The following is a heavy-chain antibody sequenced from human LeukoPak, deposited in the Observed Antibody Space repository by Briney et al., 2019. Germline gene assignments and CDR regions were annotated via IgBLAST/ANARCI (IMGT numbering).Heavy chain of an antibody. CDR3: ARGDSSGWYFDY. CDR1: GFILDDYG. J-gene: IGHJ4*02. CDR2: INWNGGST. V-gene: IGHV3-20*04. D-gene: IGHD6-19*01. Sequence: GGSLRLSWAASGFILDDYGASWVRQAPGKGLEWVSGINWNGGSTGYADSVKGRFTISRDNAKNSLYLQMNSLRAEDTALYYCARGDSSGWYFDYWGQGILVTVSS.